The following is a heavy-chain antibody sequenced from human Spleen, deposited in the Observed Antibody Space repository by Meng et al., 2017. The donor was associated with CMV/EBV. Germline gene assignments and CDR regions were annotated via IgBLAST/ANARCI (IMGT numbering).Heavy chain of an antibody. V-gene: IGHV3-7*01. D-gene: IGHD6-13*01. CDR2: INQDGSEK. J-gene: IGHJ4*02. CDR1: GFTFSSYW. CDR3: ARGTPYSSRRGY. Sequence: GESLKISCAASGFTFSSYWMSWVRQAPGKGLEWVANINQDGSEKDFMDSLKGRFTISRDNAKKSLFLQMDSLRAEDTAVYYCARGTPYSSRRGYWGQGTLVTVSS.